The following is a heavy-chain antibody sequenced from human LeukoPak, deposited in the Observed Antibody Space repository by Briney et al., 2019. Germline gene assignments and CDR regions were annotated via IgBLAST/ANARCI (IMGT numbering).Heavy chain of an antibody. V-gene: IGHV1-18*01. J-gene: IGHJ4*02. CDR1: GYTFSTYD. Sequence: ASVKVSCKTSGYTFSTYDISWVRQAPGQGVEWMAWINTHTGNTNYAQKFQGRVTMTTDTSTSTAYMELRSLGSDDTAAYYCARGPGGCSGGSCYHDYWGQGTLVTVSS. D-gene: IGHD2-15*01. CDR2: INTHTGNT. CDR3: ARGPGGCSGGSCYHDY.